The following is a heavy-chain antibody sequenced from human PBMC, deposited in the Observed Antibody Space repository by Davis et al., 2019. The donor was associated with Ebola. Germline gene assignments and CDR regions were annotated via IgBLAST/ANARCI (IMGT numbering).Heavy chain of an antibody. Sequence: GESLKISCAASGFTFDDYGMSWVRQAPGKGLEWVSGINWNGGSTGYADSVKGRFTISRDNAKNSLYLQMNSLRAEDTAVYYCARDPGAYFFDHWGQGILVTVSS. V-gene: IGHV3-20*04. J-gene: IGHJ4*02. D-gene: IGHD3-16*01. CDR3: ARDPGAYFFDH. CDR2: INWNGGST. CDR1: GFTFDDYG.